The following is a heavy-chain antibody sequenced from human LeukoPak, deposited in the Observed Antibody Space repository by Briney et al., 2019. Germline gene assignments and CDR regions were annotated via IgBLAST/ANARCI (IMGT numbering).Heavy chain of an antibody. CDR2: ISGSGGST. CDR3: AKGWFGELLSVDY. J-gene: IGHJ4*02. D-gene: IGHD3-10*01. CDR1: GFTFRNCA. V-gene: IGHV3-23*01. Sequence: PGGSLRLSCAASGFTFRNCAMSWVRQAPGKGLEWVSAISGSGGSTYYADSVKGRFTISRDNSKNTLYLQMNSLRAEDTAVYYCAKGWFGELLSVDYWGQGTLVTVSS.